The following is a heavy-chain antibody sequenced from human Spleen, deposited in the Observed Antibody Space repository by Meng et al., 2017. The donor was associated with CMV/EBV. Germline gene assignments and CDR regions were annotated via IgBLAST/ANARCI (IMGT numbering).Heavy chain of an antibody. J-gene: IGHJ4*02. D-gene: IGHD3-3*01. CDR2: ISSSSNSI. V-gene: IGHV3-21*01. Sequence: GESLKISCVASGFTFSSHSMNWVRQAPGKGLEWVSSISSSSNSIYYADSLKGRFTISRDNAKNSLYLQMHSLRAEDTAVYYCARSTIRDYSGQGTLVTVSS. CDR3: ARSTIRDY. CDR1: GFTFSSHS.